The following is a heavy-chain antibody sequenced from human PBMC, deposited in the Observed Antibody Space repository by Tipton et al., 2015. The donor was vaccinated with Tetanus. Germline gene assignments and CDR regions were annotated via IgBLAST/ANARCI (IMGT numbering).Heavy chain of an antibody. D-gene: IGHD4-17*01. CDR2: IYYSGDT. Sequence: TLSLTCTVSGGSISNYYWNWIRQSPGKRLEWIGNIYYSGDTAYNPSLQSRATIYLDTAKKHFSLRLSSVTAADTAVYYCARGGNEYGDPPDYWGRGTLVTVSS. CDR1: GGSISNYY. V-gene: IGHV4-59*01. J-gene: IGHJ4*02. CDR3: ARGGNEYGDPPDY.